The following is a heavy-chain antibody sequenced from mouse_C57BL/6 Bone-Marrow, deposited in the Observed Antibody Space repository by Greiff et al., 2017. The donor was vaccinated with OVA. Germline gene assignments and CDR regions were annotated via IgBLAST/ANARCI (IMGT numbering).Heavy chain of an antibody. CDR3: ARVYYYGSSYVYWYFDV. D-gene: IGHD1-1*01. CDR1: GFTFSDYY. V-gene: IGHV5-16*01. J-gene: IGHJ1*03. CDR2: INYDGSST. Sequence: EVQRVESEGGLVQPGSSMKLSCTASGFTFSDYYMAWVRQVPEKGLEWVANINYDGSSTYYLDSLKSRFIISRDNAKNILYLQMSSLKSEDTATYYCARVYYYGSSYVYWYFDVWGTGTTVTVSS.